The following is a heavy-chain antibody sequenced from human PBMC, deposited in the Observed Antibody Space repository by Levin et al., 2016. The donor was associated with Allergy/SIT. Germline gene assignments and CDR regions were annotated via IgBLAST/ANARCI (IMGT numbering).Heavy chain of an antibody. J-gene: IGHJ4*02. D-gene: IGHD3-9*01. CDR2: MNPNSGNT. Sequence: WVRQAPGQGLEWMGWMNPNSGNTGYAQKFQGRVTMTRNTSISTAYMELSSLRSEDTAVYYCARGPLVLRYFDWLFIFDYWGQGTLVTVSS. CDR3: ARGPLVLRYFDWLFIFDY. V-gene: IGHV1-8*01.